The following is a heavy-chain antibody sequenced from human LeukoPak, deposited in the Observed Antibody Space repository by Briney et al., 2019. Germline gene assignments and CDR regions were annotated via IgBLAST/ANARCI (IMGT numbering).Heavy chain of an antibody. CDR2: IYTSGST. Sequence: SETLSLTCTVSGGSISSSSYYWGWIRQPAGKGLEWIGRIYTSGSTNYNPSLKSRVTMSVDTSKNQFSLKLSSVTAADTAVYYCARAWMDYYYGMDVWGQGTTVTVSS. V-gene: IGHV4-61*02. J-gene: IGHJ6*02. D-gene: IGHD5-12*01. CDR3: ARAWMDYYYGMDV. CDR1: GGSISSSSYY.